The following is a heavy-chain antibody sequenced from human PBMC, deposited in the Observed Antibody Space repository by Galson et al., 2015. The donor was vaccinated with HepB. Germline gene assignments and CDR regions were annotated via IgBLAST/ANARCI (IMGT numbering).Heavy chain of an antibody. CDR3: ARGSTEDTTRLVGTTSVGRFDP. D-gene: IGHD1-14*01. CDR2: ISATSSHV. Sequence: PLRLSCAVPGVTFSRHSLNWIRQAPGKGLEWVSSISATSSHVHHADSMRDRFTITRDNAQNSLFLRMTRLRVEDTAVYYCARGSTEDTTRLVGTTSVGRFDPWGQGTLITVSP. CDR1: GVTFSRHS. J-gene: IGHJ5*02. V-gene: IGHV3-21*01.